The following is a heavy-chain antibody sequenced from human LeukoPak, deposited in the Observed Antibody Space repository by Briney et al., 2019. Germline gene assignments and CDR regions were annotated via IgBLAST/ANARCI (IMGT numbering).Heavy chain of an antibody. J-gene: IGHJ4*02. V-gene: IGHV3-23*01. CDR2: ISGAGGIT. CDR3: AKGGRRDGFD. Sequence: GGSLRFSCAASGFTFSSYAMTWVRQAPGKGLEWVSVISGAGGITYYADSVKGRFTISRDNSKNTLYLQMDSLRAEDTAVYYCAKGGRRDGFDWGQGTLVTVSS. CDR1: GFTFSSYA. D-gene: IGHD5-24*01.